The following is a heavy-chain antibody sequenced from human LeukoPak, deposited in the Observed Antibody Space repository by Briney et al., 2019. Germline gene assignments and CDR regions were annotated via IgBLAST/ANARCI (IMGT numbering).Heavy chain of an antibody. CDR1: GGSFSGYY. D-gene: IGHD4-17*01. J-gene: IGHJ4*02. Sequence: SETLSLTCAVYGGSFSGYYWSWIRQPTGKGLEWIGEINHSGSTNYNPSLKSRVTISVDTSQNQFSLKLSSVTAADTAVYYCARGRYGDYGYWGQGTLVTVSS. CDR3: ARGRYGDYGY. V-gene: IGHV4-34*01. CDR2: INHSGST.